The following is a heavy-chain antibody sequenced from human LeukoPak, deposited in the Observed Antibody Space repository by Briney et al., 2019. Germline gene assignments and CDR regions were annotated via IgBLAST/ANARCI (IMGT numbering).Heavy chain of an antibody. J-gene: IGHJ6*02. Sequence: GGSLRLSCAASGFTFSNYWMHWVRQAPGKGLVWVSRINSDGSSTSYADSVKGRFTISRDNAKNTLYLQMNSLRVEDTAVYYCARDYGRSRDYGMDVWGPGTTVTVSS. D-gene: IGHD3-10*01. CDR2: INSDGSST. V-gene: IGHV3-74*01. CDR1: GFTFSNYW. CDR3: ARDYGRSRDYGMDV.